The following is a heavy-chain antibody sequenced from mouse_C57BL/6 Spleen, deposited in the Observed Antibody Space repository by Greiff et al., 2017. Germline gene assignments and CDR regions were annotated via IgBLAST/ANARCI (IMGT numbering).Heavy chain of an antibody. CDR3: ASFITTVEYFDV. CDR1: GYTFTSYW. Sequence: QVQLQQPGAELVKPGASVKMSCKASGYTFTSYWITWVKQRPGQGLEWIGDIYPGSGSTNYNEKFKSKATLTVDTSSSTAYMQLSSLTSEDSAVYYCASFITTVEYFDVWGTGTTVTVSS. V-gene: IGHV1-55*01. CDR2: IYPGSGST. D-gene: IGHD1-1*01. J-gene: IGHJ1*03.